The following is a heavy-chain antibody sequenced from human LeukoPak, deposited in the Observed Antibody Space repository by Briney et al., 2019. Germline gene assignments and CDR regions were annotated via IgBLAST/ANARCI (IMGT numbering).Heavy chain of an antibody. CDR3: ARGMIRGVMVDY. CDR2: IKQAGSDK. D-gene: IGHD3-10*01. Sequence: GGSLRLSCAASGYTLNNYWMSWVRQAPGKGLEWVANIKQAGSDKYYLDSVKGRFTISRDNAENSLYLQMCSLRAEDTAVYCCARGMIRGVMVDYWGQGTLVTVSS. V-gene: IGHV3-7*05. J-gene: IGHJ4*02. CDR1: GYTLNNYW.